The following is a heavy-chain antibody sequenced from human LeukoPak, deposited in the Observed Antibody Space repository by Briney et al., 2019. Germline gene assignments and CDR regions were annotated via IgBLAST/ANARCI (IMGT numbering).Heavy chain of an antibody. CDR1: GFTFSNYA. J-gene: IGHJ4*02. V-gene: IGHV3-48*01. CDR2: ISSSSSTI. Sequence: PGGSLRLSCAVSGFTFSNYAINWVRQAPGKGLEWVSYISSSSSTIYYADSVKGRFTISRDNAKNTLYLQMNSLRAEDTAVYYCAASLPNIVVVPATKGPFGYWGQGTLVTVSS. D-gene: IGHD2-2*01. CDR3: AASLPNIVVVPATKGPFGY.